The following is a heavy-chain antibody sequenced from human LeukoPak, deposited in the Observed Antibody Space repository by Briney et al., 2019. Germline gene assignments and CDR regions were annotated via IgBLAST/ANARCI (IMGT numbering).Heavy chain of an antibody. D-gene: IGHD2-2*01. CDR1: GFTFSSYS. Sequence: GGSLRLSCAASGFTFSSYSMTWVRQAPGKGLEWVSSISSSSSYIYYADSVKGRFTISRDNAKNSLYLQMNSLRAEDTAVYYCARGAATPVFDYWGQGTLVTVSS. J-gene: IGHJ4*02. V-gene: IGHV3-21*01. CDR2: ISSSSSYI. CDR3: ARGAATPVFDY.